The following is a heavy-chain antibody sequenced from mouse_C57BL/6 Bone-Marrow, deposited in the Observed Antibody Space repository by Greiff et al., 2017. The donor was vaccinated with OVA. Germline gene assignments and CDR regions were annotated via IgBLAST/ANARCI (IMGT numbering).Heavy chain of an antibody. CDR1: GFNIKDDY. CDR3: TTWGFITTVVDY. CDR2: IDPENGDT. J-gene: IGHJ2*01. V-gene: IGHV14-4*01. Sequence: VQLKESGAELVRPGASVKLSCTASGFNIKDDYMHWVKQRPEQGLEWIGWIDPENGDTEYASKFQGKATITADTSSNTAYLQLSSLTSEDTAVYYCTTWGFITTVVDYWGQGTTLTVSS. D-gene: IGHD1-1*01.